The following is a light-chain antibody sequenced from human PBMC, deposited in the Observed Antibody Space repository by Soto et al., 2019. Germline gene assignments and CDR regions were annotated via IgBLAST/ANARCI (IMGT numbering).Light chain of an antibody. V-gene: IGKV2-28*01. Sequence: DIVMTQSPLSLPVTPGEPASISCRSSQSLLHSNGYNYLDWYLQKPGQSPQLLIYLGSNRASGVPDRFSGSGSGTDFTLKISRVEADYFGVYYCMQARQTPITFGPGTKVDIK. CDR1: QSLLHSNGYNY. CDR2: LGS. CDR3: MQARQTPIT. J-gene: IGKJ3*01.